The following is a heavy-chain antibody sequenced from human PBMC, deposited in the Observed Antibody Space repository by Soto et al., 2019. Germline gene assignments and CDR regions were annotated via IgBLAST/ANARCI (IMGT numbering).Heavy chain of an antibody. CDR1: GFTVSSNY. J-gene: IGHJ4*02. Sequence: GGSLRLSCAASGFTVSSNYMSWVRQAPGKGLEWVSVIYSGGSTYYADSVKGRFTISRDNSKNTLYLQMNSRRAEDTAVYYCAGSRYSGSYYYFDYWGQGTLVTVSS. D-gene: IGHD1-26*01. CDR3: AGSRYSGSYYYFDY. CDR2: IYSGGST. V-gene: IGHV3-66*01.